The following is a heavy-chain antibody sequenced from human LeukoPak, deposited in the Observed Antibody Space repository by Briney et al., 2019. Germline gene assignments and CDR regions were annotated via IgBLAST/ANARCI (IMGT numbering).Heavy chain of an antibody. CDR1: GFTFSSSA. CDR2: ISGGGGST. Sequence: GGSLRLSCTASGFTFSSSAMSWVRQAPGKGLEWVSTISGGGGSTYYADSVKGRFTISRDNSKNTLYLQVNSLRAEDTAVYYCAKGGKWDVTPFDYWGQGTLVTVSS. J-gene: IGHJ4*02. CDR3: AKGGKWDVTPFDY. V-gene: IGHV3-23*01. D-gene: IGHD1-26*01.